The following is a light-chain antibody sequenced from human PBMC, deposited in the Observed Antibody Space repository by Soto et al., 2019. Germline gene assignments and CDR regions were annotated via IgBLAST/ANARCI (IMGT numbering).Light chain of an antibody. CDR3: SSYTSSSTLVV. CDR1: NSDVGGYNS. CDR2: DVS. Sequence: QSVLTQPASVSGSPGQSITISCTGTNSDVGGYNSVSWYQHHPGKAPKLMIYDVSDRPSGVSNRFSGSKSGNTASLTISGLQAEDEADYYCSSYTSSSTLVVFGGGTKLTVL. V-gene: IGLV2-14*03. J-gene: IGLJ2*01.